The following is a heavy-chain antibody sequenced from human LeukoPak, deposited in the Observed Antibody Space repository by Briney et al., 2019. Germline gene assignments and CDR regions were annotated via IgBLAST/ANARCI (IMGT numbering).Heavy chain of an antibody. CDR3: ARVGGAYDSLSAFDI. CDR1: GFTFNSHW. J-gene: IGHJ3*02. V-gene: IGHV3-74*01. CDR2: INGDGSST. Sequence: GGSLRLSCAASGFTFNSHWMHWVRQAPGKGLVWVSRINGDGSSTTYADSVRGRFTISRDDAKNTLYLEMNSLRAEDTAVYYCARVGGAYDSLSAFDIWGQGTMVTVSS. D-gene: IGHD3-22*01.